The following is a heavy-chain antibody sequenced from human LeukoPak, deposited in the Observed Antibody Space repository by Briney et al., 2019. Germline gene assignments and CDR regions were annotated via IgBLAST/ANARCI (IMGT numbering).Heavy chain of an antibody. Sequence: GGSLRLSCAASGFTVSSNYMSCGRQAPGKGLEWGSVIYIGGSTYYADSVKGRFTLSRHDSKNTLYLQMKSLRAEDTAVYYFARGPGTALPMFDAFDIWGQGTMVTVSS. CDR2: IYIGGST. V-gene: IGHV3-53*04. CDR3: ARGPGTALPMFDAFDI. D-gene: IGHD2-21*02. J-gene: IGHJ3*02. CDR1: GFTVSSNY.